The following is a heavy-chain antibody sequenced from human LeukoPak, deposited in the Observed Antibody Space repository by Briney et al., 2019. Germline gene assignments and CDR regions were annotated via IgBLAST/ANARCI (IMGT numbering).Heavy chain of an antibody. Sequence: PSETLSLTCTVSGGSISSSSYYWGWIRQPSGKGLEWIGSIYYSGSTYYNPSLKSRVTISVDTSKNQFSLKLSSVTAADTAVYYCARDVDPAVAGFLDYYYGMDVWGQGTTVTVSS. CDR1: GGSISSSSYY. D-gene: IGHD6-19*01. J-gene: IGHJ6*02. V-gene: IGHV4-39*07. CDR3: ARDVDPAVAGFLDYYYGMDV. CDR2: IYYSGST.